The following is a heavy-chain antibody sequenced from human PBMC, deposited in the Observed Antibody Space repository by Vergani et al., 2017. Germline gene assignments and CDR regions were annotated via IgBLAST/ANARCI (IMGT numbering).Heavy chain of an antibody. D-gene: IGHD2-15*01. CDR1: GFTFSSYS. V-gene: IGHV3-21*01. CDR3: ARGVVVIAANPYNWFDP. CDR2: ISSSSSYI. Sequence: EVQLVESGGGLVKPGGSLRLSCAASGFTFSSYSMNWVRQAPGKGLEWVSSISSSSSYIYYADSVKGRFTISRDNAKNSLYLQMNSLRAEDTAVYYCARGVVVIAANPYNWFDPWGQGTLVTVSS. J-gene: IGHJ5*02.